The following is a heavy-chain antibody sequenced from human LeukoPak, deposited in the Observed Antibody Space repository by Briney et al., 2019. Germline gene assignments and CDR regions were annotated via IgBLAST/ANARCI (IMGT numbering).Heavy chain of an antibody. CDR3: ARKGHKQWLGNDY. Sequence: SETLSLTCAVYSGSFSGYYWSWIRQPPGKGLEWIGEINHSGSTNYNPSLKSRVTISVDTSKNQFSLKLSSVTAADTAVYYCARKGHKQWLGNDYWGQGTLVTVSS. CDR1: SGSFSGYY. CDR2: INHSGST. V-gene: IGHV4-34*01. J-gene: IGHJ4*02. D-gene: IGHD6-19*01.